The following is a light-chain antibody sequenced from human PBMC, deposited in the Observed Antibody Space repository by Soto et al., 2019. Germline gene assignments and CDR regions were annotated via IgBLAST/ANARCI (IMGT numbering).Light chain of an antibody. CDR1: QSVSNY. V-gene: IGKV3-11*01. Sequence: EIVLTQSPATLSLSPGEIATLSCRASQSVSNYLAWYQQKPGQAPRLLIYDASSRSTGIPPRFSGNGSGTDFTLTISSLEPEDFAVYYCQQRSHWLFGGGTKV. J-gene: IGKJ4*01. CDR2: DAS. CDR3: QQRSHWL.